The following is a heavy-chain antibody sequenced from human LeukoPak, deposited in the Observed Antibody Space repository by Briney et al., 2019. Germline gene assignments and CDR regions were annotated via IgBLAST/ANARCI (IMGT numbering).Heavy chain of an antibody. CDR1: GYTFTNYG. Sequence: GASVKVSCKASGYTFTNYGITWVRQAPGQGLEWMGWISPYKGNTNYAQKVQGRVTMTTDTSTSTVYMELRSLRFDDTAVYYCATEGGWAPTDYGDNVYWGQGTLVTVSS. J-gene: IGHJ4*02. V-gene: IGHV1-18*01. CDR3: ATEGGWAPTDYGDNVY. CDR2: ISPYKGNT. D-gene: IGHD4-17*01.